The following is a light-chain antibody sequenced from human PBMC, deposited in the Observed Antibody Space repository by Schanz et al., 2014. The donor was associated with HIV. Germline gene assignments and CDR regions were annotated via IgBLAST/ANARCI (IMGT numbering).Light chain of an antibody. J-gene: IGKJ4*01. V-gene: IGKV3D-15*01. CDR2: GAS. CDR3: QQYKDWPPLT. Sequence: EIVLTQSPATLSLSPGERATLSCRASQSVSSYLAWYQQKPGQAPRLLIYGASSRASGIPDRFSGSGSGTEFTLTISSLQSEDFAVYYCQQYKDWPPLTFGGGSKVEIK. CDR1: QSVSSY.